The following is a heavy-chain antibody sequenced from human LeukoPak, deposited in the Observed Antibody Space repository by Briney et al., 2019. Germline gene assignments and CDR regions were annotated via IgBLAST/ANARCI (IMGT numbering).Heavy chain of an antibody. CDR2: IIPIFGTA. CDR3: ARMRFYDFWSGYYWFDP. D-gene: IGHD3-3*01. V-gene: IGHV1-69*01. J-gene: IGHJ5*02. Sequence: SVKVSCKASGGTFSSYAISWVRQAPGQGLEWMGGIIPIFGTANYAQKFQGRVTITADESTSTAYMELSSLRSEDTTVYYCARMRFYDFWSGYYWFDPWGQGTLVTVSS. CDR1: GGTFSSYA.